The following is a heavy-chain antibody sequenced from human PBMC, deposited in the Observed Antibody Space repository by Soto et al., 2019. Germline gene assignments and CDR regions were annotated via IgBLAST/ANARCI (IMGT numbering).Heavy chain of an antibody. CDR3: ARMYYYDSSGPYCYYGMDV. V-gene: IGHV3-33*01. D-gene: IGHD3-22*01. Sequence: SLRLSCAASGFTFSSYGMHWVRQAPGKGLEWVAVIWYDGSNKYYADSVKGRFTISRDNSKNTLYLQMNSLRAEDTAVYYCARMYYYDSSGPYCYYGMDVWGQGTTVAV. CDR1: GFTFSSYG. J-gene: IGHJ6*02. CDR2: IWYDGSNK.